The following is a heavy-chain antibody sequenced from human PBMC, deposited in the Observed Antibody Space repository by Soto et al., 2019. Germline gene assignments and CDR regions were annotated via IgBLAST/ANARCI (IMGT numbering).Heavy chain of an antibody. CDR3: ARDGADIVPLMPRGNWFDP. J-gene: IGHJ5*02. D-gene: IGHD2-8*01. CDR1: GFTFSSYG. CDR2: IWYDGSNK. V-gene: IGHV3-33*01. Sequence: HPGGSLRLSCAASGFTFSSYGMHWVRQAPGKGLEWVAVIWYDGSNKYYADSVKGRFTISRDNSKNTLYLQMNSLRAEDTAVYYCARDGADIVPLMPRGNWFDPWGQGTLVTAPQ.